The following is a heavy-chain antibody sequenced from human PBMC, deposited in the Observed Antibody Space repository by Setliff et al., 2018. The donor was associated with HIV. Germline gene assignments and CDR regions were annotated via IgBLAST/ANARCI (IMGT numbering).Heavy chain of an antibody. CDR1: GYSFSSNW. V-gene: IGHV5-51*01. J-gene: IGHJ4*02. CDR2: IYPGDSDT. Sequence: GESLKISCQSSGYSFSSNWIAWVRQMPGEGLEWMGIIYPGDSDTRYSPSLQGQVSISVDKSVSTAYLQWSSLKASDTAMYYCARRLSANSFDYWGQGTLVTVSS. D-gene: IGHD1-7*01. CDR3: ARRLSANSFDY.